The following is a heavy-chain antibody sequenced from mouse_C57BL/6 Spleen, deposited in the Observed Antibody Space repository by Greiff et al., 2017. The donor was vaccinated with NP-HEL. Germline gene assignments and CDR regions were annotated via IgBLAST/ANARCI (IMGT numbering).Heavy chain of an antibody. CDR1: GFTFSSYG. CDR3: ARIYYDYDGFAY. D-gene: IGHD2-4*01. V-gene: IGHV5-6*01. Sequence: EVQVVESGGDLVKPGGSLKLSCAASGFTFSSYGMSWVRRTPDKRLEWVATISSGGSYTYYPDSVKGRFTISRDNAKNTLYLQMSSLKSEDTAMYYCARIYYDYDGFAYWGQGTLVTVSA. CDR2: ISSGGSYT. J-gene: IGHJ3*01.